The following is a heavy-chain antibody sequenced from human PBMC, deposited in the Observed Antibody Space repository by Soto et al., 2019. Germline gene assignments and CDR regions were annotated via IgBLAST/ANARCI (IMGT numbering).Heavy chain of an antibody. V-gene: IGHV4-59*01. CDR3: ASSVGGYSSWHWSGMDV. Sequence: SETLSLTCTVSGGSISSYYWSWIRQPPGKGLEWIGYIYYSGSTNYNPSLKSRVTISVDTSKNQFSLKLSSVTAADTAVYYCASSVGGYSSWHWSGMDVWGQGTTVTVSS. D-gene: IGHD6-13*01. CDR1: GGSISSYY. J-gene: IGHJ6*02. CDR2: IYYSGST.